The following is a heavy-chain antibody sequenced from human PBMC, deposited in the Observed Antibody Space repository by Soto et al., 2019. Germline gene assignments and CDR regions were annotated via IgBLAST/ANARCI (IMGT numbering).Heavy chain of an antibody. Sequence: SVKVSCKASGGTFSSYATSWVRQAPGQGLEWMGGIIPIFGTANYAQKFQGRVTITADESTSTAYMELSSLRSEDTAVYYCARDSPYYDSSGYGMDVWGQGTTVTVSS. CDR1: GGTFSSYA. CDR3: ARDSPYYDSSGYGMDV. CDR2: IIPIFGTA. V-gene: IGHV1-69*13. D-gene: IGHD3-22*01. J-gene: IGHJ6*02.